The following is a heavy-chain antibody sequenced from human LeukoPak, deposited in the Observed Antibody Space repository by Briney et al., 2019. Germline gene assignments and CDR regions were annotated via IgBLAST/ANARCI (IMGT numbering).Heavy chain of an antibody. Sequence: GGSLSLSCAASGFTFSSYAMSWVRQAPGKGLEWVSAISGSGGSTYYADSVKGRFTISRDNSKNTLYLQMNSLRAEDTAVYYCAKERHYYGSGSYGYYWGQGTLVTASS. V-gene: IGHV3-23*01. CDR1: GFTFSSYA. CDR3: AKERHYYGSGSYGYY. D-gene: IGHD3-10*01. J-gene: IGHJ4*02. CDR2: ISGSGGST.